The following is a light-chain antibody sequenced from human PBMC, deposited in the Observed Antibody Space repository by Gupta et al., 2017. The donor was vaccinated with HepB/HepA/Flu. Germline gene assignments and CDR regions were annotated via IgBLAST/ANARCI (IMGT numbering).Light chain of an antibody. Sequence: DIVMTQSPATLSVSPGERATLSCRASQRVGDNLAWYQQKPGQAPRLLIFGASTRATDIPARFSGSGSGTEFTLTISSLQSGDFAVYYCQHDNSWPSFGQGTNLEIK. J-gene: IGKJ2*03. V-gene: IGKV3-15*01. CDR1: QRVGDN. CDR3: QHDNSWPS. CDR2: GAS.